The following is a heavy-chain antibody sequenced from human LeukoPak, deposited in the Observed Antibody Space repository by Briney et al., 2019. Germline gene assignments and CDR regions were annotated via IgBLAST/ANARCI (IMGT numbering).Heavy chain of an antibody. J-gene: IGHJ4*02. CDR1: GYTFIANY. CDR2: INPNPNGGGT. V-gene: IGHV1-2*02. D-gene: IGHD6-6*01. CDR3: ARGLAARFF. Sequence: ASVRVSCKTSGYTFIANYIHWLRQAPGRGLEWMGWINPNPNGGGTNYAQRFQGRFTMTKDTSINTVYMELSGLRSDDTAVYYCARGLAARFFWGQGTLVTVSS.